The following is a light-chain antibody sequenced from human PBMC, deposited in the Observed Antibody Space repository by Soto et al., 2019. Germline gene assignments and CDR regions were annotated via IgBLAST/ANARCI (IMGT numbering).Light chain of an antibody. CDR2: END. J-gene: IGLJ3*02. CDR1: SSNIGNNY. V-gene: IGLV1-51*02. Sequence: SVLTQPPSVSAAPGQKVTISCSGGSSNIGNNYVSWYQQLPGTAPKLLIYENDKRPSGIPDRFSGSKSGTSATLGITGLQTGDEADYYCGTWDSSLSAWVFGGGTKVTVL. CDR3: GTWDSSLSAWV.